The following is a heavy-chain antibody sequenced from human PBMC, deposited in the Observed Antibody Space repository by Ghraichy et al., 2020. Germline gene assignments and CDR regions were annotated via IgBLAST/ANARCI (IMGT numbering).Heavy chain of an antibody. CDR3: ARQDSRNSLGSGNYIHY. J-gene: IGHJ4*02. CDR1: GGSIISSSYY. D-gene: IGHD3-10*01. CDR2: IYYSGST. Sequence: SETLSLTCTVSGGSIISSSYYWGWIRQPPGKGLEWIGTIYYSGSTYYNPSLKSRVTMSVDTSKNQFSLKLTSVIAADTAVYYCARQDSRNSLGSGNYIHYWGQGTLVTVSS. V-gene: IGHV4-39*01.